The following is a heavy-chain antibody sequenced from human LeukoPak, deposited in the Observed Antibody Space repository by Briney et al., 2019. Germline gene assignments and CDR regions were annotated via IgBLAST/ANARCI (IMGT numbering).Heavy chain of an antibody. V-gene: IGHV1-18*01. D-gene: IGHD1-14*01. CDR3: ARDSEFPHYYHYYGMDV. CDR2: ISTYNGNT. CDR1: GYTFTTYG. Sequence: EASVKVSCKASGYTFTTYGISWVRQAPGQGLEWMGWISTYNGNTNYAQKLQGRVTMTTDTSTSTAYMELRSLRSDDSAVYYCARDSEFPHYYHYYGMDVWGQGTTVTVSS. J-gene: IGHJ6*02.